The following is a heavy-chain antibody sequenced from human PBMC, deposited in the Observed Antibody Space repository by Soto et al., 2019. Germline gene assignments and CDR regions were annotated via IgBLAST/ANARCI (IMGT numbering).Heavy chain of an antibody. J-gene: IGHJ4*03. Sequence: PGGSLRLACTASGFTFGGFAMSWVRQAPGKGLEWVGFIRGRAYGGTKEYAASVQGRFTISRDDSKSIAYLQLNSLRTEDTAVYYCTRCVNNWELMPYYFDNWGQGTTVTVSS. CDR1: GFTFGGFA. CDR3: TRCVNNWELMPYYFDN. V-gene: IGHV3-49*04. D-gene: IGHD3-10*01. CDR2: IRGRAYGGTK.